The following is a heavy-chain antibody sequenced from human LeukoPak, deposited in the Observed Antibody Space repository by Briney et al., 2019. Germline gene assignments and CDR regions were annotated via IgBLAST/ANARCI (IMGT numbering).Heavy chain of an antibody. CDR2: IYYSGST. CDR1: GGSISSSSYY. Sequence: SETLSLTCTVSGGSISSSSYYWGWIRQPPGKGLEWIGSIYYSGSTYYNPSLKSRVTISVDTSKNQFSLKLSSVTAADTAVYYCARLARASRIVQRWLLYGSHFDYWGQGTLVTVSS. D-gene: IGHD2-2*02. CDR3: ARLARASRIVQRWLLYGSHFDY. V-gene: IGHV4-39*01. J-gene: IGHJ4*02.